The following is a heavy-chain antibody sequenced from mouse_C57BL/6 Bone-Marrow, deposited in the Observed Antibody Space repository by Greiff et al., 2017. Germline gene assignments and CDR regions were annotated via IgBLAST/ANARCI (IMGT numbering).Heavy chain of an antibody. V-gene: IGHV10-1*01. Sequence: EVKLVESGGGLVQPKGSLKLSCAASGYSFNTYAMNWVRQAHGKGLAWVAVISSKSNNNANYDADAVKDRFTISRDDSDSMFDLQVNNLRTGDTAMCSSVKDQRMDYWGQGTSVTVSS. CDR3: VKDQRMDY. J-gene: IGHJ4*01. CDR2: ISSKSNNNAN. CDR1: GYSFNTYA.